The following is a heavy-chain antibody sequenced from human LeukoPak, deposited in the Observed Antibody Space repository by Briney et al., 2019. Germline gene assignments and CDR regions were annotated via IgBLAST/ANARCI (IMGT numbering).Heavy chain of an antibody. V-gene: IGHV4-34*01. D-gene: IGHD6-19*01. CDR2: INHSGST. Sequence: KTSETLSLTCAVYGGSFSGYFWSWIRQPPGKGLEWIGEINHSGSTNYNPSLKSRVTISVDTSKNQFSLNLTSVTAADTAVFYCAGGIPVADASFDFWGQGTLVTVSS. CDR1: GGSFSGYF. CDR3: AGGIPVADASFDF. J-gene: IGHJ4*02.